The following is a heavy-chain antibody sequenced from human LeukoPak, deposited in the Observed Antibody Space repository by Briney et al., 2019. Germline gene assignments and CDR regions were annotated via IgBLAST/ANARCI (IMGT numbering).Heavy chain of an antibody. Sequence: GESLKITCKGSGYSFTSYWIGWVRQMSGKGLEWMGIIYPGDSDTRYSPSFQGQVTISADKSISTAYLQWSSLKASDTAMYYCARRSYAVAGTSRYYGMDVWGQGTTVTVSS. CDR2: IYPGDSDT. CDR3: ARRSYAVAGTSRYYGMDV. D-gene: IGHD6-19*01. V-gene: IGHV5-51*01. CDR1: GYSFTSYW. J-gene: IGHJ6*02.